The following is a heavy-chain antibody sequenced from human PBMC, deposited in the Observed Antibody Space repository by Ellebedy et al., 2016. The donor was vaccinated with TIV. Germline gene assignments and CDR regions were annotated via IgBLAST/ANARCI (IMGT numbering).Heavy chain of an antibody. D-gene: IGHD5-24*01. CDR3: ALSRDGYHFYGRFDP. J-gene: IGHJ5*02. CDR1: GGTFSSYA. V-gene: IGHV1-69*13. CDR2: IIPMFGSA. Sequence: SVKVSXXASGGTFSSYAVSWLRQAPGQGLEWMGGIIPMFGSANYAQNFQGRVTITADESTSTAYVELSSLRSDDTAVYYCALSRDGYHFYGRFDPWGQGTLVTVSS.